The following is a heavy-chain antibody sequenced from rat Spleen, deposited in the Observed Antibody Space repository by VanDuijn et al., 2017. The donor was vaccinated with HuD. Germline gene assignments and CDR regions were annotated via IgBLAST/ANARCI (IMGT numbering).Heavy chain of an antibody. Sequence: EVQLVESGGGLVQPGSSLKLSCVASGFTFSNYGMYWIRQAPTKGLEWVASISYDGSSTYYRDSVKGRFTISRDNAKITQYLQMDSLRSEDTATYYCARATFAYWGQGTLVTVSS. CDR1: GFTFSNYG. D-gene: IGHD3-4*01. CDR3: ARATFAY. CDR2: ISYDGSST. J-gene: IGHJ3*01. V-gene: IGHV5-29*01.